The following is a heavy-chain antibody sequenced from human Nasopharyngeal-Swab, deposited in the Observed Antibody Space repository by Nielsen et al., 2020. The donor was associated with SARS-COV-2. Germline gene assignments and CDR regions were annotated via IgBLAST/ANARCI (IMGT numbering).Heavy chain of an antibody. CDR1: GFTFSSYG. CDR2: ISYDGSNK. Sequence: GGSLRLSCAASGFTFSSYGMHWVRQAPGKGLEWVAVISYDGSNKYYADSAKGRFTISRDNSKNTLYLQMNSLRAEDTAVYYCAKDWGYKSDYYYYMDVWGKGTTVTVSS. J-gene: IGHJ6*03. V-gene: IGHV3-30*18. CDR3: AKDWGYKSDYYYYMDV. D-gene: IGHD5-18*01.